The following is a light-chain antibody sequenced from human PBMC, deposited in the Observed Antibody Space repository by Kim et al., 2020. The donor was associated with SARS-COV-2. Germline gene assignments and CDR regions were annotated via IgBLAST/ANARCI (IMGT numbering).Light chain of an antibody. CDR2: HTI. CDR3: LLSYSGARV. V-gene: IGLV7-46*01. J-gene: IGLJ3*02. Sequence: QAVATQEPSLTVSPGGTVTLTCGSSTGAVTSGHYPSWFQQKPGQAPRTLVYHTIHKHSWTPARFLGSLLGGKAALTLSGAQPGDEAEYYCLLSYSGARVFGGGTQLTVL. CDR1: TGAVTSGHY.